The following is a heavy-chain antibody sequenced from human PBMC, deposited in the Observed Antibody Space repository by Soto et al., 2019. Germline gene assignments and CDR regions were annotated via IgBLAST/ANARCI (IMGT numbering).Heavy chain of an antibody. V-gene: IGHV3-21*06. CDR3: ARGARYDTLTGYL. Sequence: GGSLRLSCEGSGFSFSDYSINWVRQAPGKGLGWVSFISSSGQYIKYADSVKGRFTISRDNAKNSVHLQMNSLRVEDTAVYYCARGARYDTLTGYLWGQGTRVTVSS. J-gene: IGHJ5*02. D-gene: IGHD3-9*01. CDR2: ISSSGQYI. CDR1: GFSFSDYS.